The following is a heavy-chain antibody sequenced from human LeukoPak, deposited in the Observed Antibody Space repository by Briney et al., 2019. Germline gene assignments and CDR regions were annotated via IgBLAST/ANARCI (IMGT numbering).Heavy chain of an antibody. J-gene: IGHJ4*02. CDR3: ARGTSSGYSY. D-gene: IGHD3-22*01. CDR2: INPSGGST. V-gene: IGHV1-46*01. CDR1: GGTFSSYA. Sequence: ASVKVSCKASGGTFSSYAISWVRQAPGQGLEWMGIINPSGGSTSYAQKFQGRVTMTRDTSTSTVYMELSSLRSEDTAVYYCARGTSSGYSYWGQGTLATVSS.